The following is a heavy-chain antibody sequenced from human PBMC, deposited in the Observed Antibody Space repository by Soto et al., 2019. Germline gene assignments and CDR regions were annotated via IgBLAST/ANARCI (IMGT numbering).Heavy chain of an antibody. CDR2: INHSGST. V-gene: IGHV4-34*01. CDR1: GGSFSGYY. J-gene: IGHJ6*02. Sequence: SETLSLTCAVYGGSFSGYYWSWIRQPPGKGLEWIGEINHSGSTNYNPSLKSRVTISVDTSKNQFSLKLSSVTAADTAVYYCATLSGYYVYYYGMDVWGQGTTVTVSS. CDR3: ATLSGYYVYYYGMDV. D-gene: IGHD3-3*01.